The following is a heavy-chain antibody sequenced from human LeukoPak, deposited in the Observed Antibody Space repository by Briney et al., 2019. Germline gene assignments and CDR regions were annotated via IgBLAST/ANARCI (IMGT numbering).Heavy chain of an antibody. CDR3: TKDYGGDPFDY. Sequence: GGSLRLSCADSGFTFSSYGMSWVRQAPGKGLEWVSVIGVSGDTSYADSVKGRFTISRDNSKNTLYLQVNSLRAEDTAIYYCTKDYGGDPFDYWGQGTLVTVSS. J-gene: IGHJ4*02. CDR2: IGVSGDT. V-gene: IGHV3-23*01. D-gene: IGHD4-23*01. CDR1: GFTFSSYG.